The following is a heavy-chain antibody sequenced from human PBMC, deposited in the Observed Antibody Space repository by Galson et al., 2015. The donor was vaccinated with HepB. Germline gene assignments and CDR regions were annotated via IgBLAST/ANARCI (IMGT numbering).Heavy chain of an antibody. J-gene: IGHJ4*02. CDR1: GFTFSSYW. CDR2: IKQDGSEK. Sequence: SLRLSCAASGFTFSSYWMSWVRQAPGKGLEWVANIKQDGSEKYYVDSVKGRFTISGDNAKNSLYLQMNSLRAEDTAVYYCARGTYSSSWPFDYWGQGTLVTVSS. CDR3: ARGTYSSSWPFDY. D-gene: IGHD6-13*01. V-gene: IGHV3-7*03.